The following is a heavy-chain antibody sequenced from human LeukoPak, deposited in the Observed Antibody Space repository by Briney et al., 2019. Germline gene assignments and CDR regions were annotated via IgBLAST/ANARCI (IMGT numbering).Heavy chain of an antibody. CDR3: ATRWGPGWYFDL. CDR1: GYTFTGHY. V-gene: IGHV1-2*02. J-gene: IGHJ2*01. Sequence: ASVKVSCKASGYTFTGHYLHWVRRTPGQGLEWMGWINPFSGDTNYVQKFQGRVTMTRDTSNDTAYMEIGRLTSDDTAVYYCATRWGPGWYFDLWGRGTLLTVSS. D-gene: IGHD7-27*01. CDR2: INPFSGDT.